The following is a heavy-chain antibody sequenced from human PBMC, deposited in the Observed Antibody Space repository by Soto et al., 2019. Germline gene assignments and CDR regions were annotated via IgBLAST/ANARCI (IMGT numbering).Heavy chain of an antibody. CDR1: GFTFSTYA. V-gene: IGHV3-23*01. Sequence: EVQLLESGGGLVQPGGSLRLSCAASGFTFSTYAMTWVRQAPGQGLEWVSTVTGSGAYTFDADSVKGRFTISRDNSKDTLYLQMNSLRPEDTAVYACAKERDYDILAVSDYNYGLDVWGQGTPVTVSS. CDR3: AKERDYDILAVSDYNYGLDV. J-gene: IGHJ6*02. D-gene: IGHD3-9*01. CDR2: VTGSGAYT.